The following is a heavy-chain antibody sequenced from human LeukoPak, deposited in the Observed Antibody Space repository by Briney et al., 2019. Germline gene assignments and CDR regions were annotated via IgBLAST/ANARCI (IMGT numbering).Heavy chain of an antibody. CDR3: ARHAAVAGTFDY. Sequence: SETLSLTCTVSGGSISSYYWSWIRQPPGKGLEWIGYIYYSGSTNYNPSLKSRVTISVDTSKNQFSLKLSSVTAADTAVYYCARHAAVAGTFDYWGQGTLVTVFS. CDR2: IYYSGST. V-gene: IGHV4-59*08. CDR1: GGSISSYY. J-gene: IGHJ4*02. D-gene: IGHD6-19*01.